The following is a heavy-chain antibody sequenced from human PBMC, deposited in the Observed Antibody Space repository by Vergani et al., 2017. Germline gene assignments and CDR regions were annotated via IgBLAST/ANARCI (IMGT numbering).Heavy chain of an antibody. D-gene: IGHD3-22*01. CDR3: ARVGSPYYYDSSGYYGAFDI. J-gene: IGHJ3*02. Sequence: QVQLQESGPGLVKPSETLSLTCTVSGGSISSYYWSWIRQPPGKGLEWIGYIYYSGSTNYNPSLKSRGTISVDTSKNQFSLKLSSVTAADTAVYYCARVGSPYYYDSSGYYGAFDIWGQGTMVTVSS. CDR1: GGSISSYY. V-gene: IGHV4-59*01. CDR2: IYYSGST.